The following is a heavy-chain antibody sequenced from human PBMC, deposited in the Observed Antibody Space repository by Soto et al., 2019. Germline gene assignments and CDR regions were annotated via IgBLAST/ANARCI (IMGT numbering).Heavy chain of an antibody. Sequence: QVQLVQSGAEVKKPGASVKVSCKAPGYTFTGYYMHWVRQAPGQGLEWMGWINPNRGGTNYAQKLQGRVTMTRDTSISTAYVELSRLGSDDTAVYYCATGGWECSGGSCSSRYFDFGWFDPWGQGTLVTVAS. D-gene: IGHD2-15*01. CDR2: INPNRGGT. J-gene: IGHJ5*02. CDR3: ATGGWECSGGSCSSRYFDFGWFDP. CDR1: GYTFTGYY. V-gene: IGHV1-2*02.